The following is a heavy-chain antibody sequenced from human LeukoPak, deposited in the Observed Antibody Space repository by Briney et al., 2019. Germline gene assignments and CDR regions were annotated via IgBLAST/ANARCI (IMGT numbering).Heavy chain of an antibody. CDR3: ARGHYGSGSSGFDP. Sequence: SQNLSLTCTVSGVSISSGGYYWSWIRQHPGKGLEWIGYIYYSRSAYYNPSLKSRVTISVDTSKNQFSLKLSSVTAADTGVYYCARGHYGSGSSGFDPWGQGTLVTVSS. D-gene: IGHD3-10*01. CDR2: IYYSRSA. V-gene: IGHV4-31*02. J-gene: IGHJ5*02. CDR1: GVSISSGGYY.